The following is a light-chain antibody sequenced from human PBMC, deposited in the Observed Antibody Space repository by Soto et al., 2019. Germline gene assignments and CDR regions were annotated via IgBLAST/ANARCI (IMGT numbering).Light chain of an antibody. V-gene: IGKV3-20*01. J-gene: IGKJ1*01. Sequence: ELVLTQSPGTLSLSPGERATLSCRASQSVSSSYLAWYQQKPGQAPRLLIYGASSMATGIPDRFSGSGSGTDFPLTISRLAPEDFAAYDCPQYGSAPGTFGLGTKVESK. CDR3: PQYGSAPGT. CDR1: QSVSSSY. CDR2: GAS.